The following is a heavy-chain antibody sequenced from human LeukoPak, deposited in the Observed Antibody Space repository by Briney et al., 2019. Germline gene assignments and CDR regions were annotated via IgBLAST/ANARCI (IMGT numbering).Heavy chain of an antibody. Sequence: GGSLRLSCAASGFTFSNYGMHWVRQAPGKGLEWVAVIWYDGNNKYYADSVKGRFTISRDNSKNTLYLQMNSLRAEDTAVYYCAKSHSVAQRGYFDYWGQGTLVTVSS. D-gene: IGHD2-15*01. CDR3: AKSHSVAQRGYFDY. J-gene: IGHJ4*02. V-gene: IGHV3-33*06. CDR1: GFTFSNYG. CDR2: IWYDGNNK.